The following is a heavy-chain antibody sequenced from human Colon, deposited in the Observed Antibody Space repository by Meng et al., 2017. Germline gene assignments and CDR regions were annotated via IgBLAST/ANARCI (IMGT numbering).Heavy chain of an antibody. D-gene: IGHD5-24*01. CDR1: GYHFFGHW. V-gene: IGHV5-51*01. J-gene: IGHJ4*02. CDR3: ARIACSNQMAQTCFDY. Sequence: GESLKISCQGFGYHFFGHWIAWVRQMPGQGLEWVGIVYPDASETRYSPSFQGQVTLSADKTINTDYIQWDSLKASDTAIYYCARIACSNQMAQTCFDYWGQGTLVTVSS. CDR2: VYPDASET.